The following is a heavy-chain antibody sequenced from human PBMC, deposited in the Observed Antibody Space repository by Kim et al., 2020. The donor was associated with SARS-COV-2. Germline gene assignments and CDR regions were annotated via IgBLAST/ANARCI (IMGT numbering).Heavy chain of an antibody. D-gene: IGHD3-10*01. V-gene: IGHV3-33*05. CDR3: AREGLPYGSGSYFGSWFDP. CDR1: GFTFSSYG. CDR2: ISYDGSNK. Sequence: GGSLRLSCAASGFTFSSYGMHWVRQAPGKGLEWVAVISYDGSNKYYADSVKGRFTISRDNSKNTLYLQMNSLRAEDTAVYYCAREGLPYGSGSYFGSWFDPWGQGTLVTVSS. J-gene: IGHJ5*02.